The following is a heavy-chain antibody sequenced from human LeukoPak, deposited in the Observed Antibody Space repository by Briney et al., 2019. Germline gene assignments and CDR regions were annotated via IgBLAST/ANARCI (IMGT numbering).Heavy chain of an antibody. CDR1: GFTFSSYG. J-gene: IGHJ4*02. Sequence: GGSLRLSCAASGFTFSSYGMHWVRQAPGKGLECVGVIWYDGSNKYYADSVKGRFTISRENSKNTLYLQMNSLRAEEEAAYYYATIFGGWYSSGWYADYMGQETLVTVSS. D-gene: IGHD6-19*01. CDR2: IWYDGSNK. CDR3: ATIFGGWYSSGWYADY. V-gene: IGHV3-33*01.